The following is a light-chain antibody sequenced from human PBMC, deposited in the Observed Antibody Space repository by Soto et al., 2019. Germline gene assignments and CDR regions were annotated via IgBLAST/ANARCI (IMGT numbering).Light chain of an antibody. CDR1: QSVSSN. CDR2: GAS. CDR3: QQYNNWPV. V-gene: IGKV3-15*01. J-gene: IGKJ4*01. Sequence: EIVMTQSPATLSVSPGERATLSCRASQSVSSNLAWYQQKPGQAPRLLIYGASTRATGIPARFSGSGSGTEFTLTINNLQSEDFAVYYCQQYNNWPVFGGGTKVEIK.